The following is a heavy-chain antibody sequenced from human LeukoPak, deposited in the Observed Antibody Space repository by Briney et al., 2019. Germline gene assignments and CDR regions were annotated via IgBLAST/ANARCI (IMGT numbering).Heavy chain of an antibody. D-gene: IGHD2-15*01. CDR1: GGSFSGYY. Sequence: SETLSLTCGVYGGSFSGYYWSWIRQPPGKGLEWIGEINHSGSTNYNPSLKSRVTISVDTSKNQFSLNLNSVTAADTAVYYCASNRQLLRYFDYWGQGTLVTVSS. J-gene: IGHJ4*02. V-gene: IGHV4-34*01. CDR3: ASNRQLLRYFDY. CDR2: INHSGST.